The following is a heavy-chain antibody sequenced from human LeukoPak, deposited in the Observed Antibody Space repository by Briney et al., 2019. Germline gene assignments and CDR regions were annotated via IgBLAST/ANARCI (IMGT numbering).Heavy chain of an antibody. J-gene: IGHJ3*02. CDR3: ARFGTHDAFDI. CDR1: GGSISSYY. CDR2: IYYSGST. D-gene: IGHD3-10*01. V-gene: IGHV4-59*08. Sequence: PSETLSLTCTVSGGSISSYYWSWIRQPPGKGLEWIGYIYYSGSTNYNPSLKSRVTISVDTSKNQFSLKLSSVTAADTAVYYCARFGTHDAFDIWGQGTMVTVSS.